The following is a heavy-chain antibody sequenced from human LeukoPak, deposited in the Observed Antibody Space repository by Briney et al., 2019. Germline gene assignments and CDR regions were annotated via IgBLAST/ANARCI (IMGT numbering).Heavy chain of an antibody. D-gene: IGHD5-12*01. V-gene: IGHV3-23*01. J-gene: IGHJ6*02. Sequence: GGSLRLSCAASGFTFSSYAMSWVRQAPGKGLEWVSGISGSGGSTYYADSVKGRFTISRDNSKNTLYLQMNSLRAEDTAVYYCAKGVVATYRRDGMDVWGQGTTVTVSS. CDR2: ISGSGGST. CDR3: AKGVVATYRRDGMDV. CDR1: GFTFSSYA.